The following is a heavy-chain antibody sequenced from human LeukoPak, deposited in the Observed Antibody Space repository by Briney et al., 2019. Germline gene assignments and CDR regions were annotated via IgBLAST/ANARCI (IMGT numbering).Heavy chain of an antibody. D-gene: IGHD3-22*01. V-gene: IGHV3-30*02. CDR3: AKDRHYDRASRNDY. CDR2: IRYDGSNK. J-gene: IGHJ4*02. Sequence: GGSLRLSCAASGFTFSSYGMHWVRQTPGKGLEWVAFIRYDGSNKYYADSVKGRFTISRDNSKNTLYLQMNSLRAEDTAVYYCAKDRHYDRASRNDYWGQGTLVTVSS. CDR1: GFTFSSYG.